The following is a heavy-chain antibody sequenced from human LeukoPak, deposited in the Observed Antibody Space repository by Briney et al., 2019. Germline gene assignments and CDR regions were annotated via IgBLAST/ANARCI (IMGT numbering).Heavy chain of an antibody. CDR1: GFTLSSYW. V-gene: IGHV3-74*01. CDR2: INSDGSST. J-gene: IGHJ3*02. CDR3: ARVVSYYDSSGYPNAFDI. D-gene: IGHD3-22*01. Sequence: GGSLRLSCAASGFTLSSYWMHWVRRAPGKGLVWVSRINSDGSSTSYADSVKGRFTISRDNAKNTLYLQMNSLRAEDTAVYYCARVVSYYDSSGYPNAFDIWGQGTMVTVSS.